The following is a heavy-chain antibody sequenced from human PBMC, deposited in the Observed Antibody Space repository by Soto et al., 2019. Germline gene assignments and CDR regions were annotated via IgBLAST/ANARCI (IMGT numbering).Heavy chain of an antibody. D-gene: IGHD3-22*01. CDR2: IYYSGST. J-gene: IGHJ4*02. Sequence: VQLQESGPGLVKPSQTLSLTCTVSGGSISSGGYYWSWIRQHPGKGLEWIGYIYYSGSTYYNPSLKSRVTISVDTSKNQFCLKLSSVTAADTAVYYCARGRTNWVTMIVHDYWGQGTLVTVSS. V-gene: IGHV4-31*03. CDR1: GGSISSGGYY. CDR3: ARGRTNWVTMIVHDY.